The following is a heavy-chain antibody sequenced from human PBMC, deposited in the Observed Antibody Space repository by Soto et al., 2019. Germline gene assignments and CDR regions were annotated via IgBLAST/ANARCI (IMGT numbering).Heavy chain of an antibody. CDR2: IFPGDSET. J-gene: IGHJ4*02. Sequence: PGESLKISCKGSGYSFSTYWIAWVRQVPGEGLEWMGIIFPGDSETRYSPSFQGQVTISADKSISTAYLQWTSLKSSDSAIYYCARQRPGGYWGQGTLVTVSS. CDR1: GYSFSTYW. V-gene: IGHV5-51*01. CDR3: ARQRPGGY.